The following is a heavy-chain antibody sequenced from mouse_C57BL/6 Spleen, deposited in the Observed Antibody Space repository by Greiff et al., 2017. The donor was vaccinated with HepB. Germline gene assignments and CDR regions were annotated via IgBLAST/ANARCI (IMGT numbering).Heavy chain of an antibody. CDR3: ARDGYGYYDY. D-gene: IGHD2-3*01. J-gene: IGHJ2*01. CDR2: INHDGSST. Sequence: EVKVVESEGGLVQPGSSMKLSCTASGFTFSDYYMAWVRQVPEKGLEWVANINHDGSSTYYMDSLKSRFIISRDNAKNILYLQMSSLKSEDTATYYCARDGYGYYDYWGQGTTLTVSS. V-gene: IGHV5-16*01. CDR1: GFTFSDYY.